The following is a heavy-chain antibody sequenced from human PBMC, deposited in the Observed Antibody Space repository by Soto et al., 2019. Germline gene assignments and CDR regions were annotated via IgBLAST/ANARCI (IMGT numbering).Heavy chain of an antibody. CDR1: GASISSGYYY. D-gene: IGHD1-20*01. CDR3: AGQPYNSRFDP. J-gene: IGHJ5*02. V-gene: IGHV4-39*01. Sequence: PSETLSLTCTVSGASISSGYYYWGWIRQPPGKGLEWLGSVYYNGGTYDNPSLKSRVTISVDTSKNQFSLKLSSVTVADTAVYYCAGQPYNSRFDPWGQGTLVTVSS. CDR2: VYYNGGT.